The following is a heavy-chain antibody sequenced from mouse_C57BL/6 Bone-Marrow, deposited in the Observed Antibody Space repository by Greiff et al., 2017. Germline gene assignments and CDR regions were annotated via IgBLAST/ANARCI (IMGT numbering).Heavy chain of an antibody. CDR1: GYTFTSYW. CDR2: IYPGSGST. J-gene: IGHJ1*03. CDR3: ARPYSINYWYFDV. V-gene: IGHV1-55*01. D-gene: IGHD2-5*01. Sequence: QVQLQQSGAELVKPGASVKMSCKASGYTFTSYWITWVKQRPGQGLEWIGDIYPGSGSTNYNEKFKSKATLTVDTSSSTAYMQLSGLTSVDSAVYYSARPYSINYWYFDVWGTGTTVTVSS.